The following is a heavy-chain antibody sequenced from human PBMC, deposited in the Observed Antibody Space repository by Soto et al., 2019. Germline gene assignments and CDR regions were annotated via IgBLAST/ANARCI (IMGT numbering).Heavy chain of an antibody. D-gene: IGHD7-27*01. J-gene: IGHJ3*02. CDR3: ARKLGMDAFDI. CDR2: IYYSGST. CDR1: GGSISSYY. Sequence: SETLSLTCTVSGGSISSYYWSWIRQPPGKGLEWIGYIYYSGSTNYNPSLKSRVTISVDTSKNQFSLKRSSVTAADTAVYYCARKLGMDAFDIWGQGTMVTVSS. V-gene: IGHV4-59*08.